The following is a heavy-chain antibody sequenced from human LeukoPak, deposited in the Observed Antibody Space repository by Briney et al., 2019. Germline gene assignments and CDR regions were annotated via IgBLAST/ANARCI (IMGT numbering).Heavy chain of an antibody. J-gene: IGHJ4*02. CDR1: GYTFTSYG. CDR3: ATSLFDY. Sequence: KPGASVKVSCKTSGYTFTSYGISWVRQAPGKGLEWMGGFDPEDGETIYAQKFQGRVTMTEDTSTDTAYMELSSLRSEDTAVYYCATSLFDYWGQGTLVTVSS. CDR2: FDPEDGET. V-gene: IGHV1-24*01.